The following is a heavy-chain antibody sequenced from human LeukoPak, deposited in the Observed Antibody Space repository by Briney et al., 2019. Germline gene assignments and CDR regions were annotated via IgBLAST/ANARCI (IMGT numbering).Heavy chain of an antibody. CDR3: ARGDYDFWSGNWRFDT. CDR1: GGSISNTQYY. CDR2: IYYGGST. V-gene: IGHV4-39*07. Sequence: PSETLSLTCAVSGGSISNTQYYWAWIRQPPGEAMEWIGSIYYGGSTYYNPSLKSRVAISVDASKNQFSLKVDSVTTADTAVYYCARGDYDFWSGNWRFDTWGQGTLVTVSS. D-gene: IGHD3-3*01. J-gene: IGHJ4*02.